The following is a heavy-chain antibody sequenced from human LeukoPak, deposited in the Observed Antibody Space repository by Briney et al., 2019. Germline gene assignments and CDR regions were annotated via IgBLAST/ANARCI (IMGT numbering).Heavy chain of an antibody. CDR3: ARNDHYDPDAFDI. J-gene: IGHJ3*02. Sequence: PSETLSLTCAVYGGSFSGYYWSWIRQPPGKGLEWIGEINHSGSTNYNPSLKSRVTISVDTSKNQFSLKLSSVTAADTAVCYCARNDHYDPDAFDIWGQGTMVTVSP. V-gene: IGHV4-34*01. CDR1: GGSFSGYY. CDR2: INHSGST. D-gene: IGHD3-22*01.